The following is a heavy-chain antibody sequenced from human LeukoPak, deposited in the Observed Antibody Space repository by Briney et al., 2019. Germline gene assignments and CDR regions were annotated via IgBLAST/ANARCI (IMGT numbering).Heavy chain of an antibody. CDR1: GGSISSYY. J-gene: IGHJ5*02. V-gene: IGHV4-59*01. D-gene: IGHD6-6*01. CDR3: ARAVYSSSLIWSPP. Sequence: PSETLSLTCSVSGGSISSYYWNWIRQPPGKGLEWIGYISYSGSTNYNPSLKSRVTISVDTSKNQFSLKLSSVTAADTAVYYCARAVYSSSLIWSPPGGQEPLVPVST. CDR2: ISYSGST.